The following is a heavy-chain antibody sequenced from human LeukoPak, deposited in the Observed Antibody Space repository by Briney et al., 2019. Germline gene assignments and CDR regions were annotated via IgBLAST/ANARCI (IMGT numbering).Heavy chain of an antibody. J-gene: IGHJ4*02. V-gene: IGHV3-23*01. CDR3: ARCGYCTNGVCYIHTH. CDR1: GFTVSSNY. Sequence: GGSLRLSCAASGFTVSSNYMSWVRQAPGKGLEWVSAISGSGGSTYYADSVKGRFTISRDNSKNTLYLQMNSLRAEDTAVYYCARCGYCTNGVCYIHTHWGQGTLVTVSS. CDR2: ISGSGGST. D-gene: IGHD2-8*01.